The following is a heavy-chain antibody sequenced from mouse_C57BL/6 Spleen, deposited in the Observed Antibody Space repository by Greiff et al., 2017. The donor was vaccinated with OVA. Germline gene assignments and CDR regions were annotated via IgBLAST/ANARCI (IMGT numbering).Heavy chain of an antibody. CDR3: ATQGLRYYFDY. Sequence: VQLQQSGPELVKPGASVKISCKASGYSFTGYYMNWVKQSPEKSLEWIGEINPSTGGTTYNQKFKAKATLTVDKSSSTAYMQLKSLTSEDSAVYYCATQGLRYYFDYWGQGTTLTVSS. CDR1: GYSFTGYY. V-gene: IGHV1-42*01. CDR2: INPSTGGT. D-gene: IGHD1-1*01. J-gene: IGHJ2*01.